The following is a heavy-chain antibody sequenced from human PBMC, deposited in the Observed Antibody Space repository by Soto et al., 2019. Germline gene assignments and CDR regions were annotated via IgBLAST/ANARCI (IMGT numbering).Heavy chain of an antibody. CDR1: GGSISSSSYY. J-gene: IGHJ6*02. CDR2: IYYSGST. V-gene: IGHV4-39*01. CDR3: GGIYMVGGVMTAGYYYYGMDV. Sequence: PSETLSLTCTVSGGSISSSSYYWGWIRQPPGKGLEWIGSIYYSGSTYYNPSLKSRVTISVDTSKNQFSLKLSSVTAADTAVYYCGGIYMVGGVMTAGYYYYGMDVWGQGTTVTVSS. D-gene: IGHD3-10*01.